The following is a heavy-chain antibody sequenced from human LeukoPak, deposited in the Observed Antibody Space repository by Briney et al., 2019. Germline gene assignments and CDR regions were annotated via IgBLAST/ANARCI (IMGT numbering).Heavy chain of an antibody. D-gene: IGHD4-17*01. Sequence: SETLSLTCTVSGDPISSSTDYWGWIRQPPGGGVEWIGSIDYSGRSYYKPSLKSRVTMSVDTSRNQFSLKLTSVTAADTAVYYCARQLYGDFVNYFDPWGQGTLVTVSS. CDR1: GDPISSSTDY. CDR3: ARQLYGDFVNYFDP. V-gene: IGHV4-39*01. J-gene: IGHJ5*02. CDR2: IDYSGRS.